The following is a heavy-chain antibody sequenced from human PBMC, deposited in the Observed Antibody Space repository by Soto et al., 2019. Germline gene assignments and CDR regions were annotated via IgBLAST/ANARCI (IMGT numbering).Heavy chain of an antibody. D-gene: IGHD3-9*01. CDR1: GFTFSNYA. Sequence: EVQLLESGGGLEQPGGSLRLSCVASGFTFSNYAMNWIRQAPGKGLEWVSSISGSDDRTFLADSVKGRFTISRDNSKDTVFLQMNNLRGEDTALYYCTKGGRGIDIFFDSWGQGTLVSVSS. J-gene: IGHJ4*02. CDR2: ISGSDDRT. CDR3: TKGGRGIDIFFDS. V-gene: IGHV3-23*01.